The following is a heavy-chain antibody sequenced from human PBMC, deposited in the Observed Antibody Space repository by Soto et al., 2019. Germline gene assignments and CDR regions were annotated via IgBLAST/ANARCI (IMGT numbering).Heavy chain of an antibody. CDR3: AKGSIEYSASVDY. J-gene: IGHJ4*02. CDR1: GFSFSSYA. CDR2: ISGRGGSS. Sequence: EVQLLESGGGLIQPGGSLRLSCSASGFSFSSYAMMWVRQAPGKGLEWVSVISGRGGSSYFADSAKGRFTISRDNSKNMLYLEMNSLRAEDPAIYFCAKGSIEYSASVDYWGQGTLVIVSS. V-gene: IGHV3-23*01. D-gene: IGHD1-26*01.